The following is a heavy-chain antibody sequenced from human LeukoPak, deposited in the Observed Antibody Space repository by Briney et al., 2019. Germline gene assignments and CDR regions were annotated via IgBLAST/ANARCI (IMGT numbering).Heavy chain of an antibody. Sequence: PSETLSLTCTVSGGSISSSNYYWGWIRQPPGKGLEWIGSIYYSGSTYYNPSLKSRVTISVDTSKNQFSLKLSSVTAADTAVYYCARAQWLVKATYYFDYWGQGTLVTVSS. CDR2: IYYSGST. CDR3: ARAQWLVKATYYFDY. V-gene: IGHV4-39*07. CDR1: GGSISSSNYY. D-gene: IGHD6-19*01. J-gene: IGHJ4*02.